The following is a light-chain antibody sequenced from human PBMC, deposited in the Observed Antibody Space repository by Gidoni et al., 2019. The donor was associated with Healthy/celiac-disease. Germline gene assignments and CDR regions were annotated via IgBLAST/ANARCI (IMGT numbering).Light chain of an antibody. J-gene: IGKJ4*01. CDR3: QQRSNWPPALT. CDR2: DAS. CDR1: QSVSSY. Sequence: VLTQSPATLSLSPGERATLSCRASQSVSSYLAWYQQKPGQAPRLLIYDASNRATGIPARFSGSGSGTDFTLTISSLEPEEFAVYYCQQRSNWPPALTFGGGTKVEIK. V-gene: IGKV3-11*01.